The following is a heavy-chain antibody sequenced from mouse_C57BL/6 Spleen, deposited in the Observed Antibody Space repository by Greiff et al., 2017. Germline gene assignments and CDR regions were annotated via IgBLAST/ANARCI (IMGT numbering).Heavy chain of an antibody. J-gene: IGHJ1*03. CDR3: ARGVYYVRNYWYFDV. Sequence: QVQLQQSGAELVRPGTSVKVSCKASGYAFTNYLIEWVKQRPGQGLEWIGVINPGSGGTNYNEKFKGKATLTAAKSSSTAYVQLSSLTSEASAVYLCARGVYYVRNYWYFDVWGTGTTVTVSS. CDR1: GYAFTNYL. V-gene: IGHV1-54*01. D-gene: IGHD1-1*01. CDR2: INPGSGGT.